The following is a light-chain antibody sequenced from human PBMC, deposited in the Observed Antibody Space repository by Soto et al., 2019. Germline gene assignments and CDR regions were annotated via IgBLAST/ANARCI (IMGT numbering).Light chain of an antibody. CDR3: SSYTVSSYV. Sequence: QSVLTQPASVSGSPGQSITISCTGTSSDVGGYNYVSWYQQHPGKAPKLMIYEVSNRPSGVSNRFSGSKSGNTASLTISGLQAEDEAYYYCSSYTVSSYVFGSGTKLTVL. CDR1: SSDVGGYNY. V-gene: IGLV2-14*01. J-gene: IGLJ1*01. CDR2: EVS.